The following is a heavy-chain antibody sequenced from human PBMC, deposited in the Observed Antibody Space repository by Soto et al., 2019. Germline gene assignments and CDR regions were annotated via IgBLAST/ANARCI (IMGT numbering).Heavy chain of an antibody. J-gene: IGHJ4*02. D-gene: IGHD3-10*01. Sequence: TGGSLRLSCAASGFTFSSYAMSWVRQAPGKGLEWVSAISGSGGSTYYADSVKGRFTISRDNSKNTLYLQMNSLRAEDTAVYYCAKDGHMVRGVFDYWGQGTLVTVSS. CDR3: AKDGHMVRGVFDY. CDR1: GFTFSSYA. V-gene: IGHV3-23*01. CDR2: ISGSGGST.